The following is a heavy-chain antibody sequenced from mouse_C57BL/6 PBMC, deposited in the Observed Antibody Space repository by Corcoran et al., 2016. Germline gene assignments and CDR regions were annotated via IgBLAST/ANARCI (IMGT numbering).Heavy chain of an antibody. D-gene: IGHD2-4*01. Sequence: QIQLVHSGPDLKKPGETVKISCKASGYTFTTYGMSWVKQAPGKGLKWMGWINTYSGVPTYADDVKGRFAFSLETSASTAYLQINNLKNEDTATYFCATGGLRRYYWGQGPTLTVSS. CDR3: ATGGLRRYY. CDR2: INTYSGVP. J-gene: IGHJ2*01. CDR1: GYTFTTYG. V-gene: IGHV9-3*01.